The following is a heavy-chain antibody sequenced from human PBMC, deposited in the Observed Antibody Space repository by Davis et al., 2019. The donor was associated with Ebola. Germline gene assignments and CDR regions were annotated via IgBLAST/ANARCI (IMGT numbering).Heavy chain of an antibody. J-gene: IGHJ4*02. CDR3: ARDGSLLWGIRY. V-gene: IGHV1-8*01. CDR1: GYTFTTYD. D-gene: IGHD3-16*01. CDR2: MNPHSGNT. Sequence: AASVKVSCKASGYTFTTYDITWVRQATGQGLEWMGWMNPHSGNTGYAQKFQGRVTMTRDTSISTAYTELSSLTSEDTAVYHCARDGSLLWGIRYWGQGTLVTVSS.